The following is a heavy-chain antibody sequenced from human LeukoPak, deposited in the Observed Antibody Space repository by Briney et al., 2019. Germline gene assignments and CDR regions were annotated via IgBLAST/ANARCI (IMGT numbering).Heavy chain of an antibody. J-gene: IGHJ4*02. D-gene: IGHD1-26*01. CDR1: GFTVSSNY. Sequence: GGSLRLSCAASGFTVSSNYMSWVRQAPGKGLEWVSVIYSGGSTYYADSVKGRFTISRDNSKNTLYLQMNSLRAEDTAVYYCARGVGSGSRLRAGDYWGRGTLVTVSS. V-gene: IGHV3-53*01. CDR2: IYSGGST. CDR3: ARGVGSGSRLRAGDY.